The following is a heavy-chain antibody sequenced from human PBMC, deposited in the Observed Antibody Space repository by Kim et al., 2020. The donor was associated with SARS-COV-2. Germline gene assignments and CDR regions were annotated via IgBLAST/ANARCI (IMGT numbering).Heavy chain of an antibody. J-gene: IGHJ6*02. CDR1: GFTFSSYS. V-gene: IGHV3-21*01. Sequence: GGSLRLSCAASGFTFSSYSMNWVRQAPGKGLEWVSSISSSSSYIYYADSVKGRFTISRDNAKNSLYLQMNSLRAEDTAVYYCARDRRYSGYDYRPNYYYYYGMDVWGQGTTVAVSS. CDR2: ISSSSSYI. CDR3: ARDRRYSGYDYRPNYYYYYGMDV. D-gene: IGHD5-12*01.